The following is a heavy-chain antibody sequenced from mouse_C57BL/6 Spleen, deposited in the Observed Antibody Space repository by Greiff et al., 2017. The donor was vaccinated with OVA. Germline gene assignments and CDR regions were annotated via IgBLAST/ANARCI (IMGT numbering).Heavy chain of an antibody. Sequence: ESGPGLVKPSQSLSLTCSVTGYSITSCYYWKWIRQFPGNKLEWMGYISYDGSNNYNPSLKNRISITRDTTKNQFFLKLNSVTTEDTATYYCEKRDDYDEGSAMECWGQGTSVTVSS. CDR1: GYSITSCYY. J-gene: IGHJ4*01. V-gene: IGHV3-6*01. CDR3: EKRDDYDEGSAMEC. CDR2: ISYDGSN. D-gene: IGHD2-4*01.